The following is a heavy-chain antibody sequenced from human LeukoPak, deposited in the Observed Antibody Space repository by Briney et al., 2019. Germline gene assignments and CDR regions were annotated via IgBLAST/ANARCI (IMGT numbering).Heavy chain of an antibody. Sequence: ASVKVSCKASGYTFTDYYMHWVRQAPGEGLEWMGWINPNTGGTNYAQKFQGRVTMTRDTSISTAYMELRRLKSDDTAMYYCASAGAAVGWFDPWGQGTLVTVSS. V-gene: IGHV1-2*02. D-gene: IGHD6-13*01. CDR3: ASAGAAVGWFDP. J-gene: IGHJ5*02. CDR1: GYTFTDYY. CDR2: INPNTGGT.